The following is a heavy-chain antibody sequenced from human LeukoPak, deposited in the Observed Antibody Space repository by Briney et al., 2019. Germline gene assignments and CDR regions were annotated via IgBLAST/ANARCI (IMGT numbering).Heavy chain of an antibody. Sequence: VASVKVSCKASGYTFTGYYMHWVRQAPGQGLEWMGWINPNSGGTNYAQKFQGRVTMTRDTSISTAYMELSRLRSDDTAVYYCARDQYSSGWYLHYYYMDVWGKGTTVTVSS. J-gene: IGHJ6*03. CDR3: ARDQYSSGWYLHYYYMDV. D-gene: IGHD6-19*01. CDR2: INPNSGGT. CDR1: GYTFTGYY. V-gene: IGHV1-2*02.